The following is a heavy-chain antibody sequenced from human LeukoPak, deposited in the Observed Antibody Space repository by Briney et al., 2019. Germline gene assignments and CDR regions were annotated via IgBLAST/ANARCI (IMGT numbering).Heavy chain of an antibody. Sequence: PSENLSLTCTVSGGSISSCGYYWSWIRQHPGKGLEWIGYIYYSGSTYYNPSLKSRITISVDTSKNQFSLKLSSVTAADTAVYYCARGFAGSSTSYAYPSGYWGQGTLVTVSS. CDR3: ARGFAGSSTSYAYPSGY. CDR1: GGSISSCGYY. V-gene: IGHV4-31*03. J-gene: IGHJ4*02. D-gene: IGHD2-2*01. CDR2: IYYSGST.